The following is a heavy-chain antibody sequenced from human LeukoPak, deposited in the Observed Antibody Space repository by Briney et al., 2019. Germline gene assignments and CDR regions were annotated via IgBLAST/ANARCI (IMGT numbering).Heavy chain of an antibody. CDR3: AREKGHYDFWSGYFVDV. CDR2: ISAYNGNT. V-gene: IGHV1-18*01. D-gene: IGHD3-3*01. CDR1: GYTFTSYG. Sequence: ASVKVSCKASGYTFTSYGISWVRQAPGQGLEWMGWISAYNGNTNYAQKLQGRVTMTTDTSTSTAYMELRSLRSDDTVVYYCAREKGHYDFWSGYFVDVWGQGTTVTVSS. J-gene: IGHJ6*02.